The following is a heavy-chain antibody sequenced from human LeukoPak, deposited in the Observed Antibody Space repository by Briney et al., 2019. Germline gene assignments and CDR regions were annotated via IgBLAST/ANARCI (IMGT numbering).Heavy chain of an antibody. CDR1: GFTFSSYA. D-gene: IGHD3-16*02. Sequence: SGGSLRLSCAASGFTFSSYAMSWVRQAPGKGLEWVSAISGSGGSTYYADSVKGRFTISRDNSKNTLYLQMNSLRAEDTAVYYCAGEGGYDYVWGSYRGVIYWGQGTLVTVSS. CDR3: AGEGGYDYVWGSYRGVIY. CDR2: ISGSGGST. V-gene: IGHV3-23*01. J-gene: IGHJ4*02.